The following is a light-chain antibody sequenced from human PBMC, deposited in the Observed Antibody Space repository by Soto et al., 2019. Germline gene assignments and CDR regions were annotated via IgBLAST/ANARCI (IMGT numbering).Light chain of an antibody. CDR1: SSDVGGYNY. CDR3: SSYTSSITPVV. V-gene: IGLV2-14*01. J-gene: IGLJ2*01. CDR2: EVS. Sequence: QSALTQPASVSGSPGQSITISCTGTSSDVGGYNYISWYQQYPGKAPKLMIYEVSNRPSGVSNRFSGSKSGNTASLTISGLQAEDEADYSCSSYTSSITPVVFGGGTKLTVL.